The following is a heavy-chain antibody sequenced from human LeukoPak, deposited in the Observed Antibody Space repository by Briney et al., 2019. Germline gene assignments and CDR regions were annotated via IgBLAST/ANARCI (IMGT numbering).Heavy chain of an antibody. CDR3: ARESGKDSWFDP. CDR2: IIPILGIA. CDR1: GGTFSSYA. J-gene: IGHJ5*02. V-gene: IGHV1-69*04. Sequence: EASVKVSCKASGGTFSSYAISWVRQAPGQGLEWMGRIIPILGIANYAQKFQGRVTITADKSTSTAYMELSSLRSDDTAVYYCARESGKDSWFDPWGQGTLVTVSS. D-gene: IGHD1-14*01.